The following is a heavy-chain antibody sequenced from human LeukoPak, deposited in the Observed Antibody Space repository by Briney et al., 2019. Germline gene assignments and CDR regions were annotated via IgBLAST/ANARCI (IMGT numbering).Heavy chain of an antibody. V-gene: IGHV3-21*01. CDR1: GFVFRSYA. CDR3: ARLRYSSSWYDY. D-gene: IGHD6-13*01. J-gene: IGHJ4*02. Sequence: GGSLRLSCAASGFVFRSYAMNWVRQAPGKGLEWVSGFSATGANTYYADSVKGRFTISRDNAKNSLYLQMNSLRAEDTAVYYCARLRYSSSWYDYWGQGTLVTVSS. CDR2: FSATGANT.